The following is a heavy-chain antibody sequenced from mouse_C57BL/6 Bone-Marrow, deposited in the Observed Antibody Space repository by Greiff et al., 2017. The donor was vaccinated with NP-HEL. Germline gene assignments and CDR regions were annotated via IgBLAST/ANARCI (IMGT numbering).Heavy chain of an antibody. D-gene: IGHD3-2*02. CDR1: GYAFSSYW. CDR2: IYPGDGDT. CDR3: AGGAAQAAYYFDY. Sequence: QVQLQQSGAELVKPGASVKISCKASGYAFSSYWMTWVKQRPGKGLEWIGQIYPGDGDTNYNGKFKGKATLTADKSSSTAYMQLSSLTSEDSAVYFCAGGAAQAAYYFDYWGQGTTLTVSS. V-gene: IGHV1-80*01. J-gene: IGHJ2*01.